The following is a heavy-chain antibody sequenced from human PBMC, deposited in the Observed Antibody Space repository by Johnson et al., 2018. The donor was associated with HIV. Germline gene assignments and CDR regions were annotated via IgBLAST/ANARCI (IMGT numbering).Heavy chain of an antibody. CDR2: IYSGGST. Sequence: VQLVESGGGLVQPGGSLRLSCAASGFTVSSNYMSWVRQAPGKGLEWVSVIYSGGSTYYADSVKGRFTISRDNSKNTLYLQMNSLRSEDTAVYYCARQLGSDAVDIWGQGTMVTVSS. CDR1: GFTVSSNY. CDR3: ARQLGSDAVDI. V-gene: IGHV3-66*04. J-gene: IGHJ3*02. D-gene: IGHD7-27*01.